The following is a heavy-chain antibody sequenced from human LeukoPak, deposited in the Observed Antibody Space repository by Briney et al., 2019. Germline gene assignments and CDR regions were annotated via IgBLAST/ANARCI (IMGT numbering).Heavy chain of an antibody. CDR3: ARFSPRAMGNYLDF. J-gene: IGHJ4*02. D-gene: IGHD7-27*01. CDR1: GGSISSGSYS. V-gene: IGHV4-30-2*01. Sequence: SQTLSLTCAVSGGSISSGSYSWSCIRQPPGKGLEWIGYIYPRGSTYYNPSLKSRVILSLDKSANQFSLNLSSVTAADTAVYYCARFSPRAMGNYLDFWGQGTLVTVSS. CDR2: IYPRGST.